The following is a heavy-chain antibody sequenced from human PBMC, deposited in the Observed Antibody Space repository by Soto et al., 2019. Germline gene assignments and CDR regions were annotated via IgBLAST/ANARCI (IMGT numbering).Heavy chain of an antibody. CDR3: ARQGLVPAAKEFDF. V-gene: IGHV4-39*01. J-gene: IGHJ4*02. CDR2: IFYTGRT. CDR1: GGSISSGNYY. Sequence: SETLSLTCTVSGGSISSGNYYWGWIRQSPGKGLEFIGSIFYTGRTYYNPSLKSRVTMSVDTSKNRFSLKLTSVTAADTAVYYCARQGLVPAAKEFDFWGQGTLVTVSS. D-gene: IGHD2-2*01.